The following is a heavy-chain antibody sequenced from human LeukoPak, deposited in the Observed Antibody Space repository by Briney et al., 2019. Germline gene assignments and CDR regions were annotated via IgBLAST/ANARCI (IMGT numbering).Heavy chain of an antibody. Sequence: ASVKVSCKVSGYTLTELSMHWVRQAPGKGLEWMGGFDPEDGETIYAQKFQGRVTMTEDTSTDTAYMELSSLRSEDTAVYYCARAAAAVGKLGYWGQGTLVTVSS. V-gene: IGHV1-24*01. J-gene: IGHJ4*02. CDR3: ARAAAAVGKLGY. D-gene: IGHD3-16*01. CDR2: FDPEDGET. CDR1: GYTLTELS.